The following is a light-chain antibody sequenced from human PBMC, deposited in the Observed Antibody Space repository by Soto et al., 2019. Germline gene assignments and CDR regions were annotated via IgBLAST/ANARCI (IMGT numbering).Light chain of an antibody. V-gene: IGKV2D-29*01. CDR1: PSLLHSGGKTY. J-gene: IGKJ1*01. Sequence: DIVMTQTPLSLSVTPGQPASIACKSNPSLLHSGGKTYLYWYLQKPGQPPQLLIYAVSNRLSGAPDTFSGSGAGPDFTLKLSRVEAEYGGVYYCMHSIQVPLTFGPGTKVEI. CDR2: AVS. CDR3: MHSIQVPLT.